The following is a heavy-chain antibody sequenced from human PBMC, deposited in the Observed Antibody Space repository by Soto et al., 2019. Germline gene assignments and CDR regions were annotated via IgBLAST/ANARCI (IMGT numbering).Heavy chain of an antibody. Sequence: WGSLLLSWVASAFTFSIYAMDWVRQAPGRGLEPVAVTSDHGSNQYYGDSVEGRFTISRDNSKNTLYLQMNSLRAEDTAVYYYARGYSSSWSPTYYYYYDGMDVWGQGTTVTVSS. V-gene: IGHV3-30-3*01. CDR3: ARGYSSSWSPTYYYYYDGMDV. J-gene: IGHJ6*02. CDR2: TSDHGSNQ. D-gene: IGHD6-13*01. CDR1: AFTFSIYA.